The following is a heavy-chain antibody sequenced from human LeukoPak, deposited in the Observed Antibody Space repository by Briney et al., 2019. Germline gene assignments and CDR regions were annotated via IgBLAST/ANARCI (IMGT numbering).Heavy chain of an antibody. V-gene: IGHV4-59*01. CDR1: GGSISSYY. J-gene: IGHJ6*03. Sequence: PSETLSLTCTVSGGSISSYYWSWIRQPPGRGLEWIGYIYYSGSTNYDPSLKSRVTISVDTSKNQFSLKLSSVTAADTAVYYCARDAPTRAMIVEGNYMDFWGKGTTVTVSS. D-gene: IGHD3-22*01. CDR3: ARDAPTRAMIVEGNYMDF. CDR2: IYYSGST.